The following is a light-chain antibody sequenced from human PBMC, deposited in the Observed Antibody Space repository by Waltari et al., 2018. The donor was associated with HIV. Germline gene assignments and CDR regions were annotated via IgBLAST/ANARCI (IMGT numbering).Light chain of an antibody. CDR2: EVS. CDR3: CSYADSPPYV. CDR1: SSDGGSYNL. V-gene: IGLV2-23*02. Sequence: QSALTQPASVSGSPGQSITISCTGTSSDGGSYNLVSWYQQHPGKAPKLMVYEVSKRPSGVSNRFSGSKSGNTASLTISGLQAEDEADYYCCSYADSPPYVFGTGTKVTVL. J-gene: IGLJ1*01.